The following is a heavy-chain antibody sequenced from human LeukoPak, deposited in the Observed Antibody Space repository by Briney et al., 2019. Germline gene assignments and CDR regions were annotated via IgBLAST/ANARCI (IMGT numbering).Heavy chain of an antibody. CDR2: IYYSGST. CDR1: GGSISSYY. D-gene: IGHD3-3*01. CDR3: ARHRITIFGVVILFDY. J-gene: IGHJ4*02. V-gene: IGHV4-59*08. Sequence: SETLSLTCTVSGGSISSYYWSWIRQPPGKGLEWIGYIYYSGSTNYNPSLKSRVTISVDTSKNQFSLKLSSVTAADTAVYYCARHRITIFGVVILFDYWGQGTLVTVSS.